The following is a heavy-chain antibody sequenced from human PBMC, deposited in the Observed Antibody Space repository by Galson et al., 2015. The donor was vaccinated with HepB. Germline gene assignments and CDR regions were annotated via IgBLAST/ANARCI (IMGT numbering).Heavy chain of an antibody. CDR3: ARVPPIAGRRDFDY. J-gene: IGHJ4*02. CDR2: INTNTGNP. D-gene: IGHD6-6*01. CDR1: GYTFTNCA. V-gene: IGHV7-4-1*02. Sequence: SVKVSCKASGYTFTNCAIHWVRQAPGQGLEWMGWINTNTGNPAYVQGFTGRFVFSLDTAVSTAYLQISSLKAEDTAVYYCARVPPIAGRRDFDYWGQGTLVTVSS.